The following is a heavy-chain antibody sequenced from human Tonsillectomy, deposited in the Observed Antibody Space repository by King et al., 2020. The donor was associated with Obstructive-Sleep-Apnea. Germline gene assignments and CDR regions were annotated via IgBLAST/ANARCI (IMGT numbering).Heavy chain of an antibody. D-gene: IGHD3-22*01. CDR2: INPNSGGA. Sequence: VQLVESGAEVKKPGASVQVSCKASGYTFSDYYMHWVRQAPGQGLEWIGWINPNSGGANYAQNFQGRVTMTRDTSISTAYMELRRLRSDDTAVYYCARASTSYYYDSSGYDASDIWGQGTMVTVSS. CDR3: ARASTSYYYDSSGYDASDI. J-gene: IGHJ3*02. CDR1: GYTFSDYY. V-gene: IGHV1-2*02.